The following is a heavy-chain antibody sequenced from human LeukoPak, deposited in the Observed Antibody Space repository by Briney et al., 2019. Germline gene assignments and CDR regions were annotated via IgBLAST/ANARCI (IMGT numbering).Heavy chain of an antibody. CDR1: GFTFSSYS. J-gene: IGHJ4*02. D-gene: IGHD4-11*01. V-gene: IGHV3-21*01. Sequence: GGSLRLACAASGFTFSSYSMNWVRQAPGKGLEWVSSISSSSTYIYYADSVKGRFTISRDNAKNSLYLQVNSLRAEDTAVYFCARDLRRLQFTPEGADYWGQGTLVTVSS. CDR3: ARDLRRLQFTPEGADY. CDR2: ISSSSTYI.